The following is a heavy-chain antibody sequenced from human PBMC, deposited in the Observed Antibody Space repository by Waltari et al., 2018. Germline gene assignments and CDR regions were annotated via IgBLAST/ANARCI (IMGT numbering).Heavy chain of an antibody. J-gene: IGHJ4*02. CDR2: ISGSGDNT. CDR1: GFTFSSYA. D-gene: IGHD2-2*01. V-gene: IGHV3-23*04. CDR3: AKDRYCNYISCYGGWVY. Sequence: EVQLVESGGGLVQPGGSLRLSCAASGFTFSSYAMSWVRQAPGKGLGCVSVISGSGDNTYNAAPVKGRFTISRDNSKNTLYLQMNSLRADDTATYYCAKDRYCNYISCYGGWVYWGQGNLVTVSS.